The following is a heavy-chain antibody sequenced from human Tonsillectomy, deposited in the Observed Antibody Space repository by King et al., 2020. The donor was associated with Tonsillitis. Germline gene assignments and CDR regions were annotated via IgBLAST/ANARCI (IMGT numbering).Heavy chain of an antibody. Sequence: VQLVESGGGLVQPGGSLRLSCAASGFTFSSYEMNWVRQAPGKGLEWGSYISSSGSTIYYADSVKGRFTISRDNAKNSLYLQMNSLRAEDTAVYYCARDPEGYSYGYGYDYWGQGTLVTVSS. J-gene: IGHJ4*02. D-gene: IGHD5-18*01. V-gene: IGHV3-48*03. CDR1: GFTFSSYE. CDR2: ISSSGSTI. CDR3: ARDPEGYSYGYGYDY.